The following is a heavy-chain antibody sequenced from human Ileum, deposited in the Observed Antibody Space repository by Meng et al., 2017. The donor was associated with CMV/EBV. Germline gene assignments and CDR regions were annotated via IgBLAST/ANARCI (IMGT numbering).Heavy chain of an antibody. J-gene: IGHJ4*02. CDR3: GRAGARGVPVDI. D-gene: IGHD3-10*01. CDR1: GGSISGYH. V-gene: IGHV4-4*07. CDR2: LRTSGTT. Sequence: QIQLQESGPGLGKPSETLSLTCTVSGGSISGYHWTWIRKPAGKGLEWIGRLRTSGTTDHNPSLKSRVTLSIDTSKNQFSLKLSSVTAADTAVYYCGRAGARGVPVDIWGQGTLVTVSS.